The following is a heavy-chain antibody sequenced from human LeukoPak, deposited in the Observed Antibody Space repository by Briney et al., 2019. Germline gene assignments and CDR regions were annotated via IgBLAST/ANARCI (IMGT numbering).Heavy chain of an antibody. CDR3: ARATTSGYAFDV. V-gene: IGHV1-18*01. CDR2: ISTYNGNT. D-gene: IGHD6-19*01. J-gene: IGHJ3*01. CDR1: GYSFFIHG. Sequence: ASVKVSCTTSGYSFFIHGISWVRQAPGQGLEWMGWISTYNGNTNSAQKVQGRVTMTTDPSTSTVNMELRSLRSDDTAVYYCARATTSGYAFDVWGQGTRVTVSS.